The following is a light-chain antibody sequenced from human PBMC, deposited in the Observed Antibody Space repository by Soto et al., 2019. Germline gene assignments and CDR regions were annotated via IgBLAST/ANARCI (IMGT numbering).Light chain of an antibody. J-gene: IGKJ1*01. CDR3: QQYDKWPPT. CDR2: GAS. V-gene: IGKV3-20*01. CDR1: QTVTRNY. Sequence: EIVLTQSPGTLSLSPGERATLSYGASQTVTRNYLAWHQQKPGQTPRLLVYGASSRATGIPDRFSGSGSGTDFTLTISRLEPEDFAVYYCQQYDKWPPTFGQGTKVDI.